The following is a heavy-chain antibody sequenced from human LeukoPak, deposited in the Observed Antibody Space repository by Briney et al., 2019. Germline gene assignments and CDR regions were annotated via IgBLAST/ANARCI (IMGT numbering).Heavy chain of an antibody. CDR2: INHSGST. CDR3: ASRPHFWRPFDY. CDR1: GGSFSGYY. J-gene: IGHJ4*02. D-gene: IGHD3-3*02. Sequence: SETLSLTCAVYGGSFSGYYWSWIRQPPGKGLEWIGEINHSGSTNYNPSLKSRVTISVDTSKNQFSLKLSSVTAADTAVYYCASRPHFWRPFDYWGQGTLVTVSS. V-gene: IGHV4-34*01.